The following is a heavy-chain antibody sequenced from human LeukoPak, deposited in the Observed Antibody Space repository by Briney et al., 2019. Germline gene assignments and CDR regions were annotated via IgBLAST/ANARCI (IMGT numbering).Heavy chain of an antibody. J-gene: IGHJ5*02. CDR1: GYSISSGYY. CDR2: IHYSARI. Sequence: PSETLSLTCTVSGYSISSGYYWGWIRQPPGKGLEWIGSIHYSARIYYNPSLKSRLTISPDTSKNQFSLKLTSVTAADTAVYYCTREVRSAWASFGPWGQGTLVIVSS. V-gene: IGHV4-38-2*02. D-gene: IGHD1-26*01. CDR3: TREVRSAWASFGP.